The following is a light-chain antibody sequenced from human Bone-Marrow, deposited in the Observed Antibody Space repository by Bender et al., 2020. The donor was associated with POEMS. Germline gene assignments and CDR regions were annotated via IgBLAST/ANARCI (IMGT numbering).Light chain of an antibody. CDR2: DVT. J-gene: IGLJ3*02. CDR1: NSDVGGYNY. CDR3: CSYAGSYTWV. Sequence: QSVLTQPASVSGSPGQSITISCTGSNSDVGGYNYVSWYQQHPGKAPKLMIYDVTYRPSGVSNRFSGSKSGNTASLTISGLQAEDEADYYCCSYAGSYTWVFGGGTKLTIL. V-gene: IGLV2-23*02.